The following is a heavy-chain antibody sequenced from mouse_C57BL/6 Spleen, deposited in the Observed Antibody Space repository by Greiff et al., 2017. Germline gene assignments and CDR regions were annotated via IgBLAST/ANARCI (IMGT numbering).Heavy chain of an antibody. J-gene: IGHJ1*03. CDR2: ISDGGSYT. CDR1: GFTFSSYA. CDR3: ARLITTVVARGLGYFDV. D-gene: IGHD1-1*01. Sequence: EVQVVESGGGLVKPGGSLKLSCAASGFTFSSYAMSWVRQTPEKRLEWVATISDGGSYTYYPDNVKGRFTISRDNAKNNLYLQMSHLKSEDTAMYYCARLITTVVARGLGYFDVWGTGTTVTVSS. V-gene: IGHV5-4*01.